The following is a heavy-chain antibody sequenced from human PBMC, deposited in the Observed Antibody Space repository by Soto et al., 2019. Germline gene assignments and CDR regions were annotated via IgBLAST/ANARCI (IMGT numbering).Heavy chain of an antibody. CDR2: IIPIFGTA. D-gene: IGHD1-7*01. V-gene: IGHV1-69*13. Sequence: ASVKVSCKASGGTFSSYAISWVRQAPGQGLEWMGGIIPIFGTANYAQKFQGRVTITADESTSTAYMELSSLRSEDTAVYYCARDITGTTSYGMDVWGQGTTVTVSS. CDR1: GGTFSSYA. J-gene: IGHJ6*02. CDR3: ARDITGTTSYGMDV.